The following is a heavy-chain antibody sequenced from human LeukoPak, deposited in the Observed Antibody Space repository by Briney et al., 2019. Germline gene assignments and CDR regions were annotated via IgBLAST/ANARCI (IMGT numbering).Heavy chain of an antibody. CDR2: IYYSGST. V-gene: IGHV4-31*03. Sequence: SETLSLTCTVSGGSTSSGGYYWSWIRQHPGKGLEWIGYIYYSGSTYYNPSLKSRVTISVDTSKNQFSLKLSSVTAADTAVYYCARELQGYNWFDPWGQGTLVTVSS. J-gene: IGHJ5*02. CDR3: ARELQGYNWFDP. CDR1: GGSTSSGGYY.